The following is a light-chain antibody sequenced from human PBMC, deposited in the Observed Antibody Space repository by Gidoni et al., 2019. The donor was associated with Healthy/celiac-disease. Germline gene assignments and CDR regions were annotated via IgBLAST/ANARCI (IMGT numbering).Light chain of an antibody. CDR2: LGA. Sequence: DIVMTQSPLSLPVTPGEPASISCRSSQSLLHSNGYNYLDWYLQKPVQSPQLLIYLGANRASGVPDRCSGSGSGTDFTLKISRVEAEDVGVYYCMQALQTPWTFGQGTKVEIK. V-gene: IGKV2-28*01. J-gene: IGKJ1*01. CDR1: QSLLHSNGYNY. CDR3: MQALQTPWT.